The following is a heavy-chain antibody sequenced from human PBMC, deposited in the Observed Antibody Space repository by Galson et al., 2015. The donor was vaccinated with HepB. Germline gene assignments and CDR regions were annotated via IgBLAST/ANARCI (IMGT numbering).Heavy chain of an antibody. CDR2: FDPEDGET. CDR1: GYTLTELS. Sequence: SVKVSCKVSGYTLTELSMHWVRQAPGKGLEWMGGFDPEDGETIYAQKFQGRVTMTEDTSTDTAYMELSSLRSEDTAVYYCATPLDYGGNSGYYWGQGTLVTVSS. CDR3: ATPLDYGGNSGYY. V-gene: IGHV1-24*01. J-gene: IGHJ4*02. D-gene: IGHD4-23*01.